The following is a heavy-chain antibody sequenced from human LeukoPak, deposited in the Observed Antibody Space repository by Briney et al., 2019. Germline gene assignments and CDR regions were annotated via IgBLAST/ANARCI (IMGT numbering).Heavy chain of an antibody. CDR2: IYYSGST. CDR1: GGSISSYY. J-gene: IGHJ4*02. Sequence: SETLSLTCTVSGGSISSYYWSWIRQPPGKGLEWIGYIYYSGSTNYNPSLKSRVTISVDTSKNQFSLKLSSVTAADTAVYYCARVLVEATTLIDYWGQGTLVTVSS. CDR3: ARVLVEATTLIDY. D-gene: IGHD5-12*01. V-gene: IGHV4-59*01.